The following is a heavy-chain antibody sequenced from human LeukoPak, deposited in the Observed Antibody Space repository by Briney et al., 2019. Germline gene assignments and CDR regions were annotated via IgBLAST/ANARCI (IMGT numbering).Heavy chain of an antibody. CDR2: IYSGGYSSCGP. Sequence: GGSLRLSCAVSGFIVSSNHMNWVRQAPGKGLEWVSFIYSGGYSSCGPFYADSVKGRFTTSIDSSKNTLFLQMNRLRAEDRAVYYCARDVYGDGYNSFDYWGRGIVVTVSS. V-gene: IGHV3-66*01. J-gene: IGHJ4*02. CDR1: GFIVSSNH. CDR3: ARDVYGDGYNSFDY. D-gene: IGHD5-24*01.